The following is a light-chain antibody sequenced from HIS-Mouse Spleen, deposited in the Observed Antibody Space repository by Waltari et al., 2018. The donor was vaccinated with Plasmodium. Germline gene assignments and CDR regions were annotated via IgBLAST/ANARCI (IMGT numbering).Light chain of an antibody. CDR3: YSTDSSGNHRV. CDR1: ALPKKY. V-gene: IGLV3-10*01. CDR2: EDS. J-gene: IGLJ3*02. Sequence: SYELTQPPSVSVSPGQTARITCSGDALPKKYAYWYQKKSGPAPVLVIYEDSKRPSGIPERFSGSSAGTMATLTSSGAQVEDEADYYCYSTDSSGNHRVFGGGTKLTVL.